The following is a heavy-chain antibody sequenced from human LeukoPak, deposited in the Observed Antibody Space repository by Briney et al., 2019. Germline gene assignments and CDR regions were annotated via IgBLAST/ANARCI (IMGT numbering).Heavy chain of an antibody. V-gene: IGHV1-46*01. Sequence: ASVQVSCKASGYTFTSYYMHWVQQAPGQGLEWMGIINPSGGSTSYAQKFQGRVTMTRDTSTSTVYMELSSLRSEDTAVYYCARDRVAAAGTGDYYYGMDVWGQGTTVTVSS. CDR2: INPSGGST. CDR1: GYTFTSYY. CDR3: ARDRVAAAGTGDYYYGMDV. J-gene: IGHJ6*02. D-gene: IGHD6-13*01.